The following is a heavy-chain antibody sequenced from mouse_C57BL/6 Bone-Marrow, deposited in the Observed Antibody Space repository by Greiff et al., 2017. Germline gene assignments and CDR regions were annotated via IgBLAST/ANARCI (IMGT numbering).Heavy chain of an antibody. CDR1: GYTFTSYW. V-gene: IGHV1-69*01. J-gene: IGHJ3*01. Sequence: QVQLQQPGAELVMPGASVKLSCKASGYTFTSYWMHWVKQRPGQGLEWIGEIDPSDSYTNYNQKFKGKSTLTVDKSSSTAYMQLSSLTSEDSAVYCCASTPGYSFAYWGRGTLGTVSA. D-gene: IGHD2-3*01. CDR3: ASTPGYSFAY. CDR2: IDPSDSYT.